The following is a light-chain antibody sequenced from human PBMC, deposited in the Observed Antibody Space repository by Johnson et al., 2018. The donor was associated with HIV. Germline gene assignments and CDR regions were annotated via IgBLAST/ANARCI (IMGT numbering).Light chain of an antibody. CDR1: SSNIANKY. CDR3: GTWDTSLSAGGV. Sequence: QSVLTQPPSVSAAPGQKVTISCSGSSSNIANKYVSWYQHLPGTAPKLLIYENTRRPSGIPDRFSGSKSGTSATLVITGLQPGDEADYYCGTWDTSLSAGGVFGSGTKVTVL. CDR2: ENT. V-gene: IGLV1-51*02. J-gene: IGLJ1*01.